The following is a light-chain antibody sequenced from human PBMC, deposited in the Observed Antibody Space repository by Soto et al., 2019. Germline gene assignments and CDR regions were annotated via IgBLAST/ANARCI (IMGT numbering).Light chain of an antibody. CDR3: QQYYGAPLT. CDR2: WAS. Sequence: DIVMTQSPDSLAVSLGERATINCKSSQSLLYSLNNKNYLAWYQQKPGQPPKLLIHWASTREYGVPDRFTGSGSGTXFXLTISSLQAEDVAVYYCQQYYGAPLTFGGGTKVEIK. J-gene: IGKJ4*01. V-gene: IGKV4-1*01. CDR1: QSLLYSLNNKNY.